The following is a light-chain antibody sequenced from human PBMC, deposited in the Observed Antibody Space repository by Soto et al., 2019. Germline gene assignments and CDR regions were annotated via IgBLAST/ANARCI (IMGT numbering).Light chain of an antibody. CDR3: QQYNNWRT. CDR2: GAS. Sequence: EIVMTQSPATLSVSPGERATLSCRASQSVSSNLAWYLQKPGQAPRLLIYGASTRATGIPARFIGSGSGTEFTLTISSLQSEDFAVYDCQQYNNWRTFGQGTKLDIK. J-gene: IGKJ2*02. CDR1: QSVSSN. V-gene: IGKV3-15*01.